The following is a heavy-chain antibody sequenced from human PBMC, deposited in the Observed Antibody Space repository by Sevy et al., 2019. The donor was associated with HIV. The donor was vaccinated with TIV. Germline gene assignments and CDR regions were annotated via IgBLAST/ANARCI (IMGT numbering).Heavy chain of an antibody. CDR2: IVVGSDVT. V-gene: IGHV1-58*01. CDR1: GFTFSSSA. D-gene: IGHD3-16*01. J-gene: IGHJ3*02. Sequence: ASVKVSCKTSGFTFSSSAVQWVRQVRGQRLEWIGWIVVGSDVTNYAQNFQERVTISRDVSTKTVYMDLTSLRSEDTAVYYCAAEDMTTCGGHLRVFDIWGQGTMVTVSS. CDR3: AAEDMTTCGGHLRVFDI.